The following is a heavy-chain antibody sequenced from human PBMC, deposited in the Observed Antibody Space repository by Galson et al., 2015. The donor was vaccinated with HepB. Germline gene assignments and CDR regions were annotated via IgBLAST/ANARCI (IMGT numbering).Heavy chain of an antibody. D-gene: IGHD1-26*01. CDR2: INSGGETS. CDR3: AISSSGSYLRWFDP. J-gene: IGHJ5*02. Sequence: SLRLSCAASGFSLTNYGMNWVRQAPGKGLECVSGINSGGETSYYADSVKGRFTISRDNSKNTVYLQMNSLTAEDTATYYCAISSSGSYLRWFDPWGQGTLVAVSS. V-gene: IGHV3-23*01. CDR1: GFSLTNYG.